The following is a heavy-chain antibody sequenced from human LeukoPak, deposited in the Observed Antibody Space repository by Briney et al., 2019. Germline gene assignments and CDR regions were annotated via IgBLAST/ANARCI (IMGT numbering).Heavy chain of an antibody. D-gene: IGHD3-10*01. CDR3: ARGVHDVRGAHYYYGMDV. V-gene: IGHV4-30-2*01. Sequence: SQTLSLTCAVPGGSISSGGYSWSWIRQPPGKGLEWIGYIYHSGSTYYNPSLKSRVTISVDRSRNQLSLKLSSVTAADTAVYYCARGVHDVRGAHYYYGMDVWGQGTTVTVSS. CDR1: GGSISSGGYS. J-gene: IGHJ6*02. CDR2: IYHSGST.